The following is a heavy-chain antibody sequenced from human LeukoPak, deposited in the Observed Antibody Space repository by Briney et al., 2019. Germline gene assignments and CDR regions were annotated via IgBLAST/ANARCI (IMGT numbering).Heavy chain of an antibody. Sequence: PSETLSLTCTVSGGSISSYYWGWIRQPPGKGLEGIGSIYYSGSTYYNPSLKSRVTISVDTSKNQCSLKLSSVTAADTAVYYCARYYGGDSSGYLNSWGQGTLVTVSS. V-gene: IGHV4-39*07. CDR1: GGSISSYY. D-gene: IGHD3-22*01. J-gene: IGHJ4*02. CDR2: IYYSGST. CDR3: ARYYGGDSSGYLNS.